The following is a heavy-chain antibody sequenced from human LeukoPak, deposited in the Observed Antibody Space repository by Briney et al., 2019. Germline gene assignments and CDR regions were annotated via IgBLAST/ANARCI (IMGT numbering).Heavy chain of an antibody. D-gene: IGHD3-16*01. Sequence: GGSLRLSCAAPGFTFSHYWMLWVRQAPGKGLVWVSRINSDGSSRDYADSVKGRFTISRDNAKNTLYLQMKSLRAEDTAVYYCARSHRGAYYYYGMVVCGQGTTVTVSS. V-gene: IGHV3-74*01. J-gene: IGHJ6*02. CDR1: GFTFSHYW. CDR3: ARSHRGAYYYYGMVV. CDR2: INSDGSSR.